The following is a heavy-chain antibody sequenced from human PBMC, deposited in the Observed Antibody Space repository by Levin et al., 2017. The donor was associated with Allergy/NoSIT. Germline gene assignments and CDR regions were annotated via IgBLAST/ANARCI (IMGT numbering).Heavy chain of an antibody. J-gene: IGHJ5*02. CDR2: IYHSGST. Sequence: SETLSLTCAVSGGSISSGGYSWSWIRQPPGTGLEWIGYIYHSGSTYYNPSLKSRVTISVDRSKNQFSLKLSSVTAADTAVYYCARAQNPITTLGWFDPWGQGTLVTVSS. V-gene: IGHV4-30-2*01. CDR3: ARAQNPITTLGWFDP. CDR1: GGSISSGGYS. D-gene: IGHD3-10*02.